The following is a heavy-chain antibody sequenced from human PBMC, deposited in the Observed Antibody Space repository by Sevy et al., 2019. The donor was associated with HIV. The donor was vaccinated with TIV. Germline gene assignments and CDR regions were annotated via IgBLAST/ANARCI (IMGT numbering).Heavy chain of an antibody. V-gene: IGHV3-23*01. Sequence: GGSLRLSCAASGFTFTSYAMSWVRQAPGKGLEWVSAISGSGGRTYYADSVKGRFTISRDNSKNTLNLQMNSLRAEDTAIYHCAKPTSYVYGSNSDPLPSSRNDYWGQGPLVTVSS. CDR2: ISGSGGRT. J-gene: IGHJ4*02. D-gene: IGHD3-10*01. CDR1: GFTFTSYA. CDR3: AKPTSYVYGSNSDPLPSSRNDY.